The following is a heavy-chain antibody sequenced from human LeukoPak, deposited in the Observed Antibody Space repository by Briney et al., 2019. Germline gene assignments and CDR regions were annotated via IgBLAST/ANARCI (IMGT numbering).Heavy chain of an antibody. CDR3: TRELPREVTLDY. J-gene: IGHJ4*01. V-gene: IGHV3-74*01. CDR2: INTDGSST. Sequence: GGSLRLSCAASGFTFISYGMQWVRQAPGKGLVWVSRINTDGSSTSYADSVKGRFTVSRDNAKNTVYLQVKSLRAEDTAVYFCTRELPREVTLDYWGQGTLVTVSS. CDR1: GFTFISYG. D-gene: IGHD2-21*02.